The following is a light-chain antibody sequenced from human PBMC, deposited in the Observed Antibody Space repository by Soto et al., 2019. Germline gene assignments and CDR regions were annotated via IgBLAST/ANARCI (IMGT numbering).Light chain of an antibody. Sequence: DIQMTQSPSSLSASVGDRVTITCQASQDIANSLNWYQQKPGKAPKLLIYDASNLKTGVPSRFSGSGSGTDFTFTISSLQAEDIATYYCQQYDNLYTFGQGTKVDNK. CDR3: QQYDNLYT. CDR1: QDIANS. J-gene: IGKJ2*01. CDR2: DAS. V-gene: IGKV1-33*01.